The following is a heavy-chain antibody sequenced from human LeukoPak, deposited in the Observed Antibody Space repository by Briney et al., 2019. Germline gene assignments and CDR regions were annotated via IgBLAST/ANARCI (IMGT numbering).Heavy chain of an antibody. CDR1: GGPISSGGYY. CDR3: ASRSWNYYDSSGSFDY. V-gene: IGHV4-31*03. J-gene: IGHJ4*02. CDR2: IYYSGST. D-gene: IGHD3-22*01. Sequence: SQTLSLTCTVSGGPISSGGYYWSWIRQHPGKGLEWIGYIYYSGSTYYNPSLKSRVTISVDTSKNQFSLKLSSVTAADTAVYYCASRSWNYYDSSGSFDYWGQGTLVTVSS.